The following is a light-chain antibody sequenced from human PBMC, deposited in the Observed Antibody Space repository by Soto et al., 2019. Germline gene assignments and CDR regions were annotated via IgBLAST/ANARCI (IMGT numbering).Light chain of an antibody. CDR1: SSNIGHNS. CDR3: AAWDDSLNGVV. V-gene: IGLV1-44*01. Sequence: QSVLTQPASASGTPGQRSTISCSGSSSNIGHNSVNWYQQLPGTAPKLLIYSSNQRPSGVPDLFSGSKSGTSASLAISGLQSGDEAHYYCAAWDDSLNGVVFGGGTKLTVL. CDR2: SSN. J-gene: IGLJ3*02.